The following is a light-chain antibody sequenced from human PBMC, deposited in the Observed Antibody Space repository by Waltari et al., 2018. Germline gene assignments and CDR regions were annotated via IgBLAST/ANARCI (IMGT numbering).Light chain of an antibody. V-gene: IGKV1-39*01. Sequence: DIQVTQSPSSLSASVGDRVPITCRTSPSISTSLNWYQQKPGKPPKLLIFAASALQSGVSSRFSGSGSQTDFTLTIRNLQPEDFATYYCQQSYRAPQTFGGGTKVDMK. CDR1: PSISTS. CDR2: AAS. CDR3: QQSYRAPQT. J-gene: IGKJ4*01.